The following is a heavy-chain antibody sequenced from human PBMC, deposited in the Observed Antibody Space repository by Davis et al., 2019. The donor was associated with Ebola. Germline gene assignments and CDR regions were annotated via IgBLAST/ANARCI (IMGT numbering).Heavy chain of an antibody. D-gene: IGHD4-17*01. CDR1: GFIFSTYV. CDR3: TRHVSGDFWYFDL. CDR2: GTGADT. Sequence: GESLKISCSASGFIFSTYVMSWVRQAPGKGLERVSTYGTGADTYYADSVKGRFTISRDNSKNTVYLQMNSLRAEDTAVYYCTRHVSGDFWYFDLWGRGTLVTVSS. J-gene: IGHJ2*01. V-gene: IGHV3-23*01.